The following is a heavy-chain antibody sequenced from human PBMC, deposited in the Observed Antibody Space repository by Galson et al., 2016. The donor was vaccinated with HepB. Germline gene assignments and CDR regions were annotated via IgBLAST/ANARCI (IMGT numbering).Heavy chain of an antibody. CDR3: AREGDIVVPVSADDAFDL. D-gene: IGHD2-15*01. CDR2: INPDTGAS. V-gene: IGHV1-2*02. J-gene: IGHJ3*01. CDR1: ADSISDYN. Sequence: VKVSYKASADSISDYNLHWVRQAPGQGLEWMGWINPDTGASNCTQRFQGRVFMASDTSISTAYLELRSLRSGDTATYYCAREGDIVVPVSADDAFDLWGQGTMVTV.